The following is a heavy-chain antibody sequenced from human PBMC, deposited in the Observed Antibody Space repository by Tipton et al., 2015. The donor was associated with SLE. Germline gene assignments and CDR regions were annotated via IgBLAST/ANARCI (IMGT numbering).Heavy chain of an antibody. D-gene: IGHD2-15*01. J-gene: IGHJ4*02. CDR1: GGSISSGGYY. V-gene: IGHV4-31*03. Sequence: TLSLTCTVSGGSISSGGYYWSWVRQHPGKGLGWIGYIYYSGSTYYNPSLKSRVTISVDTYKNQFSLKLSSVTAADTAVYYCARGAGVAPWYFDYWGQGTLVTVSS. CDR3: ARGAGVAPWYFDY. CDR2: IYYSGST.